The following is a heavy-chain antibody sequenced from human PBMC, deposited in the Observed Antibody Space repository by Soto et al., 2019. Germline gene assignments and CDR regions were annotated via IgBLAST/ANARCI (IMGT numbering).Heavy chain of an antibody. CDR2: IYYSGST. D-gene: IGHD2-2*01. V-gene: IGHV4-59*01. CDR3: ARFFTNRSAFDI. J-gene: IGHJ3*02. CDR1: GGSISSSY. Sequence: SETLSLTCTVSGGSISSSYWSWIRQPPGKGLEWIGYIYYSGSTNYNPSLKSRVTISVDTSKNQFSLKLSSVTAADTAVYYCARFFTNRSAFDIWGQGTMVTVSS.